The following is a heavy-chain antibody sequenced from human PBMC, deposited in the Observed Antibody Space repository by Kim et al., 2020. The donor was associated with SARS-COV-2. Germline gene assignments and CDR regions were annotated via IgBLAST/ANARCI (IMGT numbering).Heavy chain of an antibody. CDR1: GGSFSGYY. V-gene: IGHV4-34*01. CDR2: INHSGST. J-gene: IGHJ6*03. Sequence: SETLSLTCAVYGGSFSGYYWSWIRQPPGKGLEWIGEINHSGSTNYNPSLKSRVTISVDTSKNQFSLKLSSVTAADTAVYYCARGTTVTTFYYYYYCMDV. D-gene: IGHD4-17*01. CDR3: ARGTTVTTFYYYYYCMDV.